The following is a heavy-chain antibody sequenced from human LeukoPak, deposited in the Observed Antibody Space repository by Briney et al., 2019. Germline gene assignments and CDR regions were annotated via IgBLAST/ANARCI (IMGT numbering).Heavy chain of an antibody. D-gene: IGHD6-13*01. CDR2: ISGSGGST. Sequence: GGSLRLSCAASEFTFSSYAMSWVRQAPGKGLEWVTAISGSGGSTYYADSVKGRFTISRDNSKNTLYLQMNSLRAEDTAVYYCARADAGYSSSWPSPWDYWGQGTLVTVSS. CDR3: ARADAGYSSSWPSPWDY. CDR1: EFTFSSYA. J-gene: IGHJ4*02. V-gene: IGHV3-23*01.